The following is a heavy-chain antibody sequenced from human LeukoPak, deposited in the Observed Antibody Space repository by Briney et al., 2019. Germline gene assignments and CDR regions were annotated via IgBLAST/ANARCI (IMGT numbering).Heavy chain of an antibody. CDR1: GFTFSSYW. CDR3: ARDPFSGSPY. D-gene: IGHD1-26*01. J-gene: IGHJ4*02. V-gene: IGHV3-7*01. Sequence: GGSLRLSCAASGFTFSSYWMSWIRQAPGKGLEWVANIKQDGSEKNYVDSVKGRFTISRDNANNSLYLQMNSLRAVDTAVYYCARDPFSGSPYWGQGTLVTVSS. CDR2: IKQDGSEK.